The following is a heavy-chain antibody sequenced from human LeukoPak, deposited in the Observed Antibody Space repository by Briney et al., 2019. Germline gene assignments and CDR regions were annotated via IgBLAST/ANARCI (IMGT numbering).Heavy chain of an antibody. CDR1: GFTFSSYG. D-gene: IGHD2-15*01. V-gene: IGHV3-23*01. CDR3: AKPTARSGRAWFDP. J-gene: IGHJ5*02. CDR2: ISPSHGST. Sequence: GGSLRLSCAASGFTFSSYGMSWVRQAPGKGLEWVSAISPSHGSTYYADSVKGRFTISRDNSKNTLYLQMNSLRAEDTAVYYCAKPTARSGRAWFDPWGQGTLVTVSS.